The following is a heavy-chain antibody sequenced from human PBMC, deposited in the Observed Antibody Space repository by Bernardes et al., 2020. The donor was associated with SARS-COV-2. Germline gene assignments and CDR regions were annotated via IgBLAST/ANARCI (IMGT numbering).Heavy chain of an antibody. CDR1: GFTFSNYG. J-gene: IGHJ4*02. CDR3: ARDLGPSIDYSNSEGIEY. V-gene: IGHV3-30*03. CDR2: ISSDGTKK. D-gene: IGHD4-4*01. Sequence: GRSLRLSCAASGFTFSNYGMHWVRQAPGKGLELVAIISSDGTKKYYADSVQGRFTISSDNSKNTLYLQMNSLRIQDTAVYSCARDLGPSIDYSNSEGIEYWGQGTLVTVSS.